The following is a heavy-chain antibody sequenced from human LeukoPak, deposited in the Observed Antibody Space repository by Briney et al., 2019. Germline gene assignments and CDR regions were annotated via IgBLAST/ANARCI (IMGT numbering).Heavy chain of an antibody. V-gene: IGHV3-23*01. J-gene: IGHJ4*02. CDR1: GFTFSSYA. D-gene: IGHD1-26*01. Sequence: GGSLRLSCAASGFTFSSYAMSWVRQAPGKGVEWVSAISGSGGSTYYADSVKGRFTTSRDNSKNTLYLQMNSLRAEDTAVYYCAKGEWELLTYFDYWGQGTLVTVSS. CDR2: ISGSGGST. CDR3: AKGEWELLTYFDY.